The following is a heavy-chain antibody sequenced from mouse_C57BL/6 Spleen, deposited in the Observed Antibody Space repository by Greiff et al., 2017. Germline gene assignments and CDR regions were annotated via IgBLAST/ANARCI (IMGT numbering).Heavy chain of an antibody. CDR1: GFTFSSYA. V-gene: IGHV5-4*01. D-gene: IGHD1-1*01. CDR3: ARDRVYGSSYYWYFDV. Sequence: EVKVVESGGGLVKPGGSLKLSCAASGFTFSSYAMSWVRQTPEKRLEWVATISDGGSYTYYPDNVKGRFTISRDNAKNNLYLQMSHLKSEDTAMYYCARDRVYGSSYYWYFDVWGTGTTVTVSS. J-gene: IGHJ1*03. CDR2: ISDGGSYT.